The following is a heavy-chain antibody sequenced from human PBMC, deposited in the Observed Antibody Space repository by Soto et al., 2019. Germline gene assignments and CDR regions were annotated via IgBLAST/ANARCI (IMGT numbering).Heavy chain of an antibody. CDR3: ARTRYYYDSSGYYFDY. CDR1: GFSLSNARMG. Sequence: SGPTLVNPTETLTLTCTVSGFSLSNARMGVSWIRQPPGKALEWLAHIFSNDEKSYSTSLKSRLTISKDTSKSQVVLIMTNMDPVDAATYYCARTRYYYDSSGYYFDYWGQGTLVTVSS. CDR2: IFSNDEK. J-gene: IGHJ4*02. D-gene: IGHD3-22*01. V-gene: IGHV2-26*01.